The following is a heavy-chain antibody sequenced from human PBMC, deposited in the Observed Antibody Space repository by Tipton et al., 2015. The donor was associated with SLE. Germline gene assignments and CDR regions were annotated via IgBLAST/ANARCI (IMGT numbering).Heavy chain of an antibody. CDR2: IYYSGTT. V-gene: IGHV4-39*07. CDR3: RRRRKYSGNDFDN. CDR1: GGSINNYNFY. D-gene: IGHD5-12*01. J-gene: IGHJ4*02. Sequence: TLSLTCSVSGGSINNYNFYWAWVRQPPGKGLEWIGSIYYSGTTYYTPSLKSRVTISVDTSKNQFSLRLSSVTAADTAMYYCRRRRKYSGNDFDNWGQGTLVTVSS.